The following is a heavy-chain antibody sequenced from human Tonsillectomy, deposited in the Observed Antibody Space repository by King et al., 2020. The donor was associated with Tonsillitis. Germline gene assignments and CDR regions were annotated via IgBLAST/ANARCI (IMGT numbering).Heavy chain of an antibody. CDR2: IWYDGSNK. J-gene: IGHJ6*02. Sequence: QLVQSGGGVVQPGRSLRLSCAASGFTFSTYGMHWVRQAPGKGLEWVAVIWYDGSNKYYADSVKGRFTISRDNSKNTLYLQMNSLRAEDTAVYYCARDYGGYSYGYVHYYYGMDVWGQGTTVTVSS. CDR3: ARDYGGYSYGYVHYYYGMDV. V-gene: IGHV3-33*01. D-gene: IGHD5-18*01. CDR1: GFTFSTYG.